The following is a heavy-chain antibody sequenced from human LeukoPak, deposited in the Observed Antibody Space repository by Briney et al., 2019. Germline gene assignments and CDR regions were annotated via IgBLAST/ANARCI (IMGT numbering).Heavy chain of an antibody. CDR2: INHSGST. CDR1: GGSFSGYS. Sequence: SETLSLTCAVYGGSFSGYSWSWIRQPPGKGLEWIGEINHSGSTSYNLSLKSRVTISVDTSKNQFSLKLSSVTAADTAVYYCARLTRVLRLLEWLPRDYYYYGMDVWGQGTTVTVSS. J-gene: IGHJ6*02. V-gene: IGHV4-34*01. D-gene: IGHD3-3*01. CDR3: ARLTRVLRLLEWLPRDYYYYGMDV.